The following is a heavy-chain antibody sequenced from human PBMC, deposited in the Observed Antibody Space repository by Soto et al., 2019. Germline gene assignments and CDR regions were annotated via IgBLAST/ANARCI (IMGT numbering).Heavy chain of an antibody. V-gene: IGHV3-30*18. CDR2: ISYDGSNK. Sequence: QVQLVESGGGVVQPGRSLRLSCAASGFTFSSYGMPWVRQAPGKGLEWVAVISYDGSNKYYADSVKGRFTISRDNSKNTLYLQMNSLRAEDTAVYYCANPFNLWFGEFFDYWGQGTLVTVAS. J-gene: IGHJ4*02. CDR1: GFTFSSYG. CDR3: ANPFNLWFGEFFDY. D-gene: IGHD3-10*01.